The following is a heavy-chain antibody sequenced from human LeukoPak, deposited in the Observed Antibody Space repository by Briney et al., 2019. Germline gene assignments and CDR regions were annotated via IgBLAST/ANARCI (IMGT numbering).Heavy chain of an antibody. D-gene: IGHD1-26*01. CDR2: ISYDGSSE. CDR1: GFTFSSYA. Sequence: GGSLRLSCAVSGFTFSSYAMHWVRQAPGKGLEWVALISYDGSSEYYADSVRGRFTISRDNSKNTLYLQMNSLRAEDTAVYYCARSGYSGRYPAYFDYWGQGTLVTVSS. V-gene: IGHV3-30-3*01. CDR3: ARSGYSGRYPAYFDY. J-gene: IGHJ4*02.